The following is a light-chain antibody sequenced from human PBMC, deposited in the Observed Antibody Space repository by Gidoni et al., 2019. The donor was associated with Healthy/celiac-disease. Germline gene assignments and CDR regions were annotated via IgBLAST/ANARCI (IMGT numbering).Light chain of an antibody. J-gene: IGKJ5*01. CDR1: QGISSY. CDR3: QQRNSYPSIT. Sequence: DIQLTQSPSFLSASGGDRVTITCRASQGISSYLAWYQQKPGKAPKLLIYAASTLQSGVPSRFSGSGSGTEFTLTISSLQPEDFATYYCQQRNSYPSITFGQGTRLEIK. V-gene: IGKV1-9*01. CDR2: AAS.